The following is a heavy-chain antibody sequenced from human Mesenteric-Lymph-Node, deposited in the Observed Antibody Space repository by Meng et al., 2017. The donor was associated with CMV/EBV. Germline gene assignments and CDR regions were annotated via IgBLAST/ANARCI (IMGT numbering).Heavy chain of an antibody. Sequence: SGFTFSSYAMHWVRQATGKGLEYVSAISSNGGSTYYANSVKGRFTISRDNSKNTLYLQMGSLRAEDMAVYYCARDFGGYYYGYFDYWGQGTLVTVSS. V-gene: IGHV3-64*01. CDR3: ARDFGGYYYGYFDY. D-gene: IGHD3-22*01. J-gene: IGHJ4*02. CDR2: ISSNGGST. CDR1: GFTFSSYA.